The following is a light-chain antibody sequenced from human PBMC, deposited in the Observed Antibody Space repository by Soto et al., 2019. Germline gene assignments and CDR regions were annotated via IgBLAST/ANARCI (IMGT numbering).Light chain of an antibody. CDR2: GAS. V-gene: IGKV3-20*01. J-gene: IGKJ2*01. Sequence: LTQLPGTLSLSPGETATLSCRASYRITSNYLAWYQYKPGRPPRLLIAGASSRATGVPDRFSGSCSGTDFRLTIIRLEPGDSAAYYCQLYGCSDMFTFGRGTKLEI. CDR1: YRITSNY. CDR3: QLYGCSDMFT.